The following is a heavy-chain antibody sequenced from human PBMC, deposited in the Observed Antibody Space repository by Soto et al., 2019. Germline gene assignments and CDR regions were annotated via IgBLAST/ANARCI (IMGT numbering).Heavy chain of an antibody. Sequence: GGSLRLSCAASGFTFSSYAMSWVRQAPGKGLEWVSAISGSGGSTYYADSVKGRFTISRDNSKNTLYLQMNSLRAEDTAVYYCAKDRNVDFWSGLRSIFFDYWGQGTLVTVSS. CDR2: ISGSGGST. V-gene: IGHV3-23*01. CDR1: GFTFSSYA. D-gene: IGHD3-3*01. CDR3: AKDRNVDFWSGLRSIFFDY. J-gene: IGHJ4*02.